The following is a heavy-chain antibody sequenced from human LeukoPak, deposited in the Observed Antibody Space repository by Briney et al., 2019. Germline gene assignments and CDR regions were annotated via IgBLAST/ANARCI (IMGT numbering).Heavy chain of an antibody. Sequence: PGGSLRLSCVTSGFTFSHYGMQWVRQLPGRGLEGVAAISFDAEGDYHVDSVTGRFTISRDNSKNTLYMQMNSMRVEDTAVYYCAKDGGNWYDSEGNYLMRSYMDVWGKGTTVTVSS. V-gene: IGHV3-30*18. CDR2: ISFDAEGD. J-gene: IGHJ6*03. D-gene: IGHD3-16*01. CDR1: GFTFSHYG. CDR3: AKDGGNWYDSEGNYLMRSYMDV.